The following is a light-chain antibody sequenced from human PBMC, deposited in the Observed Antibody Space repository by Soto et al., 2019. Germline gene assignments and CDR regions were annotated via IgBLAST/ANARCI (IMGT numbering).Light chain of an antibody. V-gene: IGLV2-11*01. CDR1: SSDVGGYNY. CDR2: DVS. J-gene: IGLJ1*01. Sequence: QSVLTQPRSVSGSPGQSVTISCTGTSSDVGGYNYVSWYQQHPGKAPKLMIYDVSKRPSGVPDRFSGSKSGNTASLTISGLQAFYEADYYCCSYALSLYVSGTGTKLTVL. CDR3: CSYALSLYV.